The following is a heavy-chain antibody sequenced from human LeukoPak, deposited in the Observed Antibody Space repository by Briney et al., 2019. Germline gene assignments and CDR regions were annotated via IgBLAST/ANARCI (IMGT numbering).Heavy chain of an antibody. CDR3: AAGSGSYYNRYYYGMDV. D-gene: IGHD3-10*01. Sequence: GGSLRLSCAASGFTVSSNYMSWVRQAPGKGLEGVSVIYSGGSTYYSDSVKGRFTISRHNSKNTLYLQMNSLRAEDTAVYYCAAGSGSYYNRYYYGMDVWGQGTTVTVSS. V-gene: IGHV3-53*04. CDR1: GFTVSSNY. CDR2: IYSGGST. J-gene: IGHJ6*02.